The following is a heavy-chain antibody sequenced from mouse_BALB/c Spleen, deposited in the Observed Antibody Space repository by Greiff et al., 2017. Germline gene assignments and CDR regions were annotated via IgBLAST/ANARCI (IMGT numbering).Heavy chain of an antibody. CDR3: ARDSDGSGWFAY. Sequence: EVQGVESGGGLVKPGGSLKLSCAASGFTFSSYAMSWVRQSPEKRLEWVAEISSGGSYTYYPDTVTGRFTISRDNAKNTLYLEMSSLRSEDTAMYYCARDSDGSGWFAYWGQGTLVTVSA. J-gene: IGHJ3*01. V-gene: IGHV5-9-4*01. CDR1: GFTFSSYA. CDR2: ISSGGSYT. D-gene: IGHD2-3*01.